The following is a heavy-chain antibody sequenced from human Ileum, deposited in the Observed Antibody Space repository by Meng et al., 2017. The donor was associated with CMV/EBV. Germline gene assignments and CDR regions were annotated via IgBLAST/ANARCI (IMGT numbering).Heavy chain of an antibody. J-gene: IGHJ6*02. D-gene: IGHD3-22*01. Sequence: GESLKISCAVSGFTFSSSWMTWVRQAPGRGLEWVANINQDGTIEQYVDSVKGRFTISRDNAKNSLYLQMNSLRAEDTAVYYCASGKGSYGYYRLLYYYYGMDVWGQGTTVTVSS. CDR1: GFTFSSSW. CDR2: INQDGTIE. CDR3: ASGKGSYGYYRLLYYYYGMDV. V-gene: IGHV3-7*01.